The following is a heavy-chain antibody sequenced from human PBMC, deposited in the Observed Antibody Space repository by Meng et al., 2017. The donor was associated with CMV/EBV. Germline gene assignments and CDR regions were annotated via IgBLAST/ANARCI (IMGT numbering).Heavy chain of an antibody. V-gene: IGHV3-9*01. CDR1: GFAFDNYA. Sequence: SLKISCAASGFAFDNYAMHWVRQAPGKGLEWVSGINWSSESIGYADSVKGRFTISRDNAKNTLYLEMNSLRADDTAVYYCARERRDYNDWIHAFRYGLDVWGQGITVTV. CDR3: ARERRDYNDWIHAFRYGLDV. J-gene: IGHJ6*02. D-gene: IGHD4-11*01. CDR2: INWSSESI.